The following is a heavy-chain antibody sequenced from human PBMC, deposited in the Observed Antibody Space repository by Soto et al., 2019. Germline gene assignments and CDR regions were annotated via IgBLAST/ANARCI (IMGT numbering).Heavy chain of an antibody. CDR1: GFTFSSYC. D-gene: IGHD2-15*01. Sequence: PXGSLRLSFAASGFTFSSYCMSWVRQAPGKGLEWVANIKQDGSEKYYVDSVKGRFTISRDNAKNSLYLQMNSLRAEDTAVYYCARYCSGGSCYFDYWGQGTLVTVSS. J-gene: IGHJ4*02. CDR3: ARYCSGGSCYFDY. CDR2: IKQDGSEK. V-gene: IGHV3-7*01.